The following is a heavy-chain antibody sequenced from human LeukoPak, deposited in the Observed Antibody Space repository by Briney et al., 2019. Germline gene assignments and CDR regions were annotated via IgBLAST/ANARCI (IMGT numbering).Heavy chain of an antibody. CDR3: ARGDPVAGPTDAFDI. CDR2: IYYSGST. V-gene: IGHV4-59*01. D-gene: IGHD6-19*01. CDR1: GGSISSYY. Sequence: PSETLSLTCTVSGGSISSYYWSWIRQPPGKGLEWIGYIYYSGSTNYNPSLKSRVTISVDTSKNQSSLKLSSVTAADTAVYYCARGDPVAGPTDAFDIWGQGTMVTVSS. J-gene: IGHJ3*02.